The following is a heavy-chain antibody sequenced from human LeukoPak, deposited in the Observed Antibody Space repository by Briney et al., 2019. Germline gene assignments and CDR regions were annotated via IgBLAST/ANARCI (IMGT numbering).Heavy chain of an antibody. J-gene: IGHJ4*02. V-gene: IGHV3-74*01. CDR3: ARASKTHYYDSSGYFDY. D-gene: IGHD3-22*01. CDR1: GFTFSSYW. Sequence: GGSLRLSCAASGFTFSSYWMHWVRQAPGKGLVWVSRINTDGSSTSYADSVKGRFTISRDNAKNSLYLQMNSLRAEDTAVYYCARASKTHYYDSSGYFDYWGQGTLVTVSS. CDR2: INTDGSST.